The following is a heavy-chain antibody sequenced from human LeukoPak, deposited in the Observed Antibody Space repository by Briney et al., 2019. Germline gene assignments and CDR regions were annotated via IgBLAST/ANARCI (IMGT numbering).Heavy chain of an antibody. V-gene: IGHV1-2*02. J-gene: IGHJ4*02. D-gene: IGHD6-19*01. CDR1: GYTFTGYY. CDR2: INPNGGGT. Sequence: ASVKVSCKASGYTFTGYYMHWVRQAPGQGLEWMGWINPNGGGTNYAQKFQGRVTMTRDTSISTAYMELSRLRSDDTAVYYCARGGNSGWRTPNDDYWGQGTLVTVSS. CDR3: ARGGNSGWRTPNDDY.